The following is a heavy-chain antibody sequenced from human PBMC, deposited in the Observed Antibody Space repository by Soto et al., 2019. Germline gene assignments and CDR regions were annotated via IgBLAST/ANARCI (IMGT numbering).Heavy chain of an antibody. CDR1: GGSISSSSYY. D-gene: IGHD6-13*01. CDR3: ARGIAAEGVYYYYYYGMDV. CDR2: IYYSGST. J-gene: IGHJ6*02. Sequence: SETLSLTCTVSGGSISSSSYYWGWIRQPPGKGLEWIGSIYYSGSTYYNPSLKSRVTISVDTSKNQFSLKLSSVTAADTAVYYRARGIAAEGVYYYYYYGMDVWGQGTTVTVSS. V-gene: IGHV4-39*01.